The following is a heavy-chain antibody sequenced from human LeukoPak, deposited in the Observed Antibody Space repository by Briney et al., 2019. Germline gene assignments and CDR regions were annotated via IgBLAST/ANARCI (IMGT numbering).Heavy chain of an antibody. D-gene: IGHD3-22*01. CDR1: GYTFTGYY. CDR3: ARVGGYYYDSSGYHY. V-gene: IGHV1-2*02. J-gene: IGHJ4*02. CDR2: INPNSGGT. Sequence: ASVKVSFKASGYTFTGYYMHWVRQAPGQGLEWMGWINPNSGGTNYAQKFQGRVTMTRDTSISTAYMELSRLRSDDTAVYYCARVGGYYYDSSGYHYWGQGTLVTVSS.